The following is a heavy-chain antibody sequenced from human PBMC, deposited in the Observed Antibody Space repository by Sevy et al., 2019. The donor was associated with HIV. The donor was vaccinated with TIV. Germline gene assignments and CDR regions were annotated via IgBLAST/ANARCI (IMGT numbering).Heavy chain of an antibody. Sequence: ASVKVSCKASSYTFTSYGISWVRQAPGQGLEWMGWISAYNGNTNYAQKLQGRVTMTTDTSTSTAYMELRSLRSDDTAVYYCARDRGEQWLVYFDYWGQGTLVTVSS. CDR2: ISAYNGNT. CDR1: SYTFTSYG. CDR3: ARDRGEQWLVYFDY. V-gene: IGHV1-18*01. J-gene: IGHJ4*02. D-gene: IGHD6-19*01.